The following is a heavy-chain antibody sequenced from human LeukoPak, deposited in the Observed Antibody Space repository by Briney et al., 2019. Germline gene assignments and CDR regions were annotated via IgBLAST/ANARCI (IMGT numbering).Heavy chain of an antibody. CDR2: ISYDVSNK. V-gene: IGHV3-30*03. D-gene: IGHD6-19*01. CDR3: ARDFSEAGWESGY. J-gene: IGHJ4*02. CDR1: GFTFSTYG. Sequence: QSGGSLRLSCAASGFTFSTYGMHWVRQAPGKGLEWVAVISYDVSNKYYVDSVKGRFTTSRDNAKNTLYLQMNSLRAEDTAVYYCARDFSEAGWESGYWGQGTLVTVSS.